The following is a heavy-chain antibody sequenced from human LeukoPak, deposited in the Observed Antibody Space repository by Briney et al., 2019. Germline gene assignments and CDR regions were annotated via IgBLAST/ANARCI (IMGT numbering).Heavy chain of an antibody. Sequence: SGTLSLTCAVSGGSISSSNWWSWVRQPPGKGLEWIGEIYHSGSTNYNPSLKSRVTISVDTSKNQFSLKLSSVTAADTAVYYCARVAMVRGGLYYYYYYYVDVWGKGTTVTVSS. CDR3: ARVAMVRGGLYYYYYYYVDV. CDR2: IYHSGST. D-gene: IGHD3-10*01. V-gene: IGHV4-4*02. J-gene: IGHJ6*03. CDR1: GGSISSSNW.